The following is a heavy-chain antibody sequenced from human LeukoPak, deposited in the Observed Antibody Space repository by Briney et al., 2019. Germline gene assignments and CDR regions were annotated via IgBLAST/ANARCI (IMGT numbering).Heavy chain of an antibody. Sequence: SETLSLTCTVSGGSISSYYWSWIRQPPGKGLEWIGYIYYSGSTNYNPSLKSRVTISVDTSKSQFSLKLSSVTAADTAVYYCARNLLYDFWSGLSAFDIWGQGTMVTVSS. CDR2: IYYSGST. J-gene: IGHJ3*02. CDR1: GGSISSYY. CDR3: ARNLLYDFWSGLSAFDI. V-gene: IGHV4-59*01. D-gene: IGHD3-3*01.